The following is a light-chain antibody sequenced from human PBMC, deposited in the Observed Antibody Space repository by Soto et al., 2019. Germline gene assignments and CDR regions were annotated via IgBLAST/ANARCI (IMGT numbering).Light chain of an antibody. V-gene: IGLV2-14*01. CDR1: SSDIAGHKY. CDR2: EVT. Sequence: QSALTQLASVSGSPGQSITISCTGTSSDIAGHKYVSWYQQHPGKAPKLIIFEVTNRPSGVSSRFSASKSGDTASLIISGLQAEDEADYFCSSYSSTSTVVFGGGTKVTVL. CDR3: SSYSSTSTVV. J-gene: IGLJ2*01.